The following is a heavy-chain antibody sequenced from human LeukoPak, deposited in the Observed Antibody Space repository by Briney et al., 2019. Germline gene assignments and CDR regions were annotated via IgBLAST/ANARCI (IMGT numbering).Heavy chain of an antibody. J-gene: IGHJ6*02. CDR1: GFTFSSYA. D-gene: IGHD3-3*01. V-gene: IGHV3-23*01. CDR3: AKDREGGYDFWSGESYYYYYGMDV. Sequence: GGSLRLSCAASGFTFSSYAMSWVRQAPGKGLEWVSAISGSGGSAYYADSVKGRFTISRDNSKNTLYLQMNSLRAEDTAVYYCAKDREGGYDFWSGESYYYYYGMDVWGQGTTVTVSS. CDR2: ISGSGGSA.